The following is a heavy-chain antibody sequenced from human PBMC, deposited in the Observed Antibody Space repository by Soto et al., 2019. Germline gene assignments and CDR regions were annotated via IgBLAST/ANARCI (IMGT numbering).Heavy chain of an antibody. CDR3: AKDRNPTIVVVTIFDY. D-gene: IGHD3-22*01. J-gene: IGHJ4*02. CDR2: ISGSGGST. Sequence: GGSLRLSCAASGFTFSSYAMSWVRQAPGKGLEWVSAISGSGGSTYYADSVKGRFTISRDNSKNTLYLQMNSLRAEDTAVYYCAKDRNPTIVVVTIFDYWGQGTLVTVSS. CDR1: GFTFSSYA. V-gene: IGHV3-23*01.